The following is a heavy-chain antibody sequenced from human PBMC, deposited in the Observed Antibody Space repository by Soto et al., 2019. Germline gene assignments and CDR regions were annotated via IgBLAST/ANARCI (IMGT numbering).Heavy chain of an antibody. Sequence: EVQLVESGGGLVKPGGSLRLSCAASGFTFTRYSMSWVRQAPGKGLEWVSSISTTTNYIYYADSMMGRFTVSRDNAKNSVYLEMNILSAEDTAVYYCTRESEDLTSNFDDWGQGTLATVSS. CDR2: ISTTTNYI. V-gene: IGHV3-21*01. CDR1: GFTFTRYS. CDR3: TRESEDLTSNFDD. J-gene: IGHJ4*02.